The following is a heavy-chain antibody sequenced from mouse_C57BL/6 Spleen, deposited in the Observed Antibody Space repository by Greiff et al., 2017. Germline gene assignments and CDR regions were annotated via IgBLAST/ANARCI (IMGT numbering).Heavy chain of an antibody. CDR2: ISSGSSTI. CDR3: ARRGECGFYAMDY. V-gene: IGHV5-17*01. D-gene: IGHD2-13*01. CDR1: GFTFSDYG. J-gene: IGHJ4*01. Sequence: EVQLVESGGGLAKPGGSLKLSCAASGFTFSDYGMHWVRQAPEKGLEWVAYISSGSSTIYYADTVKGRFTISRDNATNTLFLQLTSLRSEDTDMYYCARRGECGFYAMDYWGQGTSVTVSS.